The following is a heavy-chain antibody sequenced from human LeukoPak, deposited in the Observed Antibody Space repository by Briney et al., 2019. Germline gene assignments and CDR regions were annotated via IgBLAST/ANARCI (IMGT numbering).Heavy chain of an antibody. CDR1: GYTFTGYH. D-gene: IGHD6-6*01. CDR2: INPNSGGA. J-gene: IGHJ3*01. CDR3: VRDDGRSSVNAFDV. V-gene: IGHV1-2*06. Sequence: GASVKVSCKASGYTFTGYHMHWVRQAPGQGLEWMGRINPNSGGANYAQKFQGRVTMTRDTSINTGYMELRGLTSDDTAVYFCVRDDGRSSVNAFDVWGQGTLVTVSS.